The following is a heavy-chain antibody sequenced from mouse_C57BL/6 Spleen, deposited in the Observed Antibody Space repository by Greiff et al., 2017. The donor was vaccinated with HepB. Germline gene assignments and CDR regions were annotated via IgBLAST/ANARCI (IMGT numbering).Heavy chain of an antibody. J-gene: IGHJ1*03. V-gene: IGHV1-39*01. D-gene: IGHD1-1*01. Sequence: VQLQHSGPELVKPGASVKISCKASGYSFTDYNMNWVKQSNGKSLEWIGVINPNYGTTSYNQKFKGKATLTVDQSSSTAYMQLNSLTSEDSAVYYCAREGYGSSYGYFDVWGTGTTVTVSS. CDR3: AREGYGSSYGYFDV. CDR1: GYSFTDYN. CDR2: INPNYGTT.